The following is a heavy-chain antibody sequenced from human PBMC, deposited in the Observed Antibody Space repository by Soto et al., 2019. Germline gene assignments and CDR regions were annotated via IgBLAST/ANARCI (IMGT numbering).Heavy chain of an antibody. D-gene: IGHD6-19*01. Sequence: PSETLSLTCAVSGGSISSSNWWSWVRQPPGKGLEWIGEIYRSGSTNYNPSLKSRVTISVDKSKNQFSLKLSSVTAADTAVYYCARGASSGWYTNYYYYYYGMDVWGQGTTVTVSS. CDR1: GGSISSSNW. CDR2: IYRSGST. V-gene: IGHV4-4*02. J-gene: IGHJ6*02. CDR3: ARGASSGWYTNYYYYYYGMDV.